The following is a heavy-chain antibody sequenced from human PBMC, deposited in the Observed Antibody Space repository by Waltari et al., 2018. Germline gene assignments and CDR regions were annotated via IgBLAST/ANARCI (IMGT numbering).Heavy chain of an antibody. CDR3: AGEKARHGFDV. CDR2: VFHTGSP. Sequence: QLQESGPGLVKPSETLSLTCSVSGFSMTRSYWAWIRQPPGKGLDWIGSVFHTGSPSYNPSLKSRVTISVDSSKNQFTLRLTAVTAADTAVYYCAGEKARHGFDVWGQGTTVTVSS. CDR1: GFSMTRSY. V-gene: IGHV4-38-2*02. J-gene: IGHJ6*02.